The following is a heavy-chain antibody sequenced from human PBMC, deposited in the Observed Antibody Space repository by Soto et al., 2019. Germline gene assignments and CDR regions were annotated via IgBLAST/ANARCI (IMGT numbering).Heavy chain of an antibody. CDR2: IIPILGIA. D-gene: IGHD4-17*01. Sequence: QVQLVQSGAEVKKPGSSVKVSCKASGGTFSSYTISWVRQAPGQGLEWMGRIIPILGIANYAQKFQGRVTITADKSTSTAYMALSSMRSEDTAVYYCARDLYGETGSYWGQGTLVTVSS. V-gene: IGHV1-69*08. CDR1: GGTFSSYT. CDR3: ARDLYGETGSY. J-gene: IGHJ4*02.